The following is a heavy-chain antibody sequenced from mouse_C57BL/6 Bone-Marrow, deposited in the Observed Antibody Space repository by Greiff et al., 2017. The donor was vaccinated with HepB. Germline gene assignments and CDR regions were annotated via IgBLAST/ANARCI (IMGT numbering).Heavy chain of an antibody. V-gene: IGHV8-8*01. CDR1: GFSLSTFGMG. D-gene: IGHD2-4*01. J-gene: IGHJ1*03. Sequence: QVTLKVSGPGILQPSQTLSLTCSFSGFSLSTFGMGVGWIRQPSGKGLEWLAHIWWDDDKYYNPALKSRLTISKDTSKNQVFLKIANVDTADTATYYCARPVFYYDYAYWYFDVWGTGTTVTVSS. CDR2: IWWDDDK. CDR3: ARPVFYYDYAYWYFDV.